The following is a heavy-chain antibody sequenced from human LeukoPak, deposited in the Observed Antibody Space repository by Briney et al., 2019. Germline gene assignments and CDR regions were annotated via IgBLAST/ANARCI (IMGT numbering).Heavy chain of an antibody. V-gene: IGHV1-2*02. CDR3: ARDLYDSSGYYPYGWFDP. CDR2: TNPNSGGT. Sequence: ASVKVSCKASGYTFTGYYMHWVRQAPGQGLEWMGWTNPNSGGTNYAQKFQGRVTMTRDTSISTAYMELSRLRSDDTAVYYCARDLYDSSGYYPYGWFDPWGQGTLVTVSS. CDR1: GYTFTGYY. D-gene: IGHD3-22*01. J-gene: IGHJ5*02.